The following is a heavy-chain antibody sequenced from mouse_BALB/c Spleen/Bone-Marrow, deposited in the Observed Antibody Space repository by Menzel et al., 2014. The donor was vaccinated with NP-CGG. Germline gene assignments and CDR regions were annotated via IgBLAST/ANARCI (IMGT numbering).Heavy chain of an antibody. V-gene: IGHV5-6-3*01. D-gene: IGHD2-3*01. Sequence: EVMLVESGGGLVQPGGSLKLSCAASGFTFSSYGMSWVRQTPDKRLELVATISSNGGSTYYPDSVKGRFTISRDNAKNTLYLQMSSLKSEDTAMYYCARERDGYFRDAMDYWGQGTSVTVSS. CDR3: ARERDGYFRDAMDY. CDR1: GFTFSSYG. CDR2: ISSNGGST. J-gene: IGHJ4*01.